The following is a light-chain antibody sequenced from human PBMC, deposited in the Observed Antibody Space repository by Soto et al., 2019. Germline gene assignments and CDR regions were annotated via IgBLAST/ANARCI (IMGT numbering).Light chain of an antibody. CDR3: AAWDDSLNGYV. J-gene: IGLJ1*01. Sequence: QPVLTQPPSASGTPGQRVTISCSGSSSNIGNNAVNWYQQLPGTAPKLLIYSHNQRPSGVPDRFSGSKSGTSASLAISGLQSEDEADYYCAAWDDSLNGYVFGTGTKV. V-gene: IGLV1-44*01. CDR1: SSNIGNNA. CDR2: SHN.